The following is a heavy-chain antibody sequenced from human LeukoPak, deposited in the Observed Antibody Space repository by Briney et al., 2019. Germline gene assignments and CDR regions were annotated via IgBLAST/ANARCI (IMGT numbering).Heavy chain of an antibody. J-gene: IGHJ4*02. CDR1: GFTFSSYW. Sequence: PGGSLRLSCAASGFTFSSYWMHWVRQAPGKGQVWVSRINSDGSSTSYADSVKGRFTISRDNAKNTLYLQMNSLRAEDTAVYYCARSMVRGVSDYWGQGTLVTVSS. V-gene: IGHV3-74*01. D-gene: IGHD3-10*01. CDR2: INSDGSST. CDR3: ARSMVRGVSDY.